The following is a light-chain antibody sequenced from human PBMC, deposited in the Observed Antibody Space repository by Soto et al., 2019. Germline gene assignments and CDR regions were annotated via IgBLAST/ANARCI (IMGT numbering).Light chain of an antibody. Sequence: IVLTQSPGTLSLSPGERATLSCSASQSVRRSYLAWYKQKPGQAPRLLIYGEFTRATGIQDRFSGSGSGTDFTLTISRLEPEDFAVYYCQQHETLITFGQGTRLEIK. CDR3: QQHETLIT. V-gene: IGKV3-20*01. CDR1: QSVRRSY. J-gene: IGKJ5*01. CDR2: GEF.